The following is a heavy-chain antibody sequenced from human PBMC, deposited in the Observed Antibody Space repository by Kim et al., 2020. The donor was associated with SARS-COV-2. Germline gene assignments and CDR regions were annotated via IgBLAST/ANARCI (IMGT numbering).Heavy chain of an antibody. CDR2: IIPIFGTA. Sequence: SVKVSCKASGGTFSSYAISWVRQAPGQGLEWMGGIIPIFGTANYAQKFQGRVTITADESTSTAYMELSSLRSEDTAVYYCAAGYDSSGYSYGMDVWGQGTTVTVSS. V-gene: IGHV1-69*13. D-gene: IGHD3-22*01. CDR3: AAGYDSSGYSYGMDV. J-gene: IGHJ6*02. CDR1: GGTFSSYA.